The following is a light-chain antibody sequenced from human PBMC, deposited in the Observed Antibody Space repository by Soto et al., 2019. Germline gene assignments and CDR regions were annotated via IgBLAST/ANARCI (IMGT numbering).Light chain of an antibody. Sequence: QSALTHPASVSGSPGQSITISCTGTSSDVGGYTYVSWYQQHPGKDPKLLIYDVSNRPSGVSNRFSGSKSGNTASLTISGLQAEDEADYDCSSYTSSSTVVFGGGTTLTVL. CDR1: SSDVGGYTY. J-gene: IGLJ2*01. CDR3: SSYTSSSTVV. V-gene: IGLV2-14*01. CDR2: DVS.